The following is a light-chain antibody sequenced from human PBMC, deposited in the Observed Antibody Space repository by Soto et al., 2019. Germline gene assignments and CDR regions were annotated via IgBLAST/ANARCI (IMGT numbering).Light chain of an antibody. CDR2: DAS. Sequence: EVLMTQSPATLSVSPGERATLSCRASQSISYNLAWYQQKPGQAPRLLIHDASSRATGISDRFTGSGSGTDFTLTITTLEPEDFAVYYCQQYGSSPRTFGLGTKVDIK. V-gene: IGKV3-20*01. CDR1: QSISYN. J-gene: IGKJ1*01. CDR3: QQYGSSPRT.